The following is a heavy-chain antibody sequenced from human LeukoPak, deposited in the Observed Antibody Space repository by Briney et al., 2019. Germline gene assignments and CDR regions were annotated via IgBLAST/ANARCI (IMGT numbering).Heavy chain of an antibody. D-gene: IGHD6-13*01. CDR3: ASIFSSSSKGDGY. V-gene: IGHV4-39*01. CDR1: GGSISSSSYY. J-gene: IGHJ4*02. Sequence: SETLSLTCTVSGGSISSSSYYWGWIRQPPGKGLEWIGSIYYSGSTYYNPSLKSRVTISVDTSKNQFSLKLSSVTAADTAVYYCASIFSSSSKGDGYWGQGTLVTVSS. CDR2: IYYSGST.